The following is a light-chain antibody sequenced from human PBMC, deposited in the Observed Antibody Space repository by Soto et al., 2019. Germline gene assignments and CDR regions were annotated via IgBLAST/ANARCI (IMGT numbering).Light chain of an antibody. CDR2: GAS. J-gene: IGKJ4*01. Sequence: EKVMTQSPATLSVSPGERATLSCRASQSISSDLAWYQQKPGQAPRLLIHGASNRATGIPARFSGSGSGTEFTLTISSLQSEDFAVYYCQHHYSWPLAFGGGTKVEIK. CDR3: QHHYSWPLA. V-gene: IGKV3-15*01. CDR1: QSISSD.